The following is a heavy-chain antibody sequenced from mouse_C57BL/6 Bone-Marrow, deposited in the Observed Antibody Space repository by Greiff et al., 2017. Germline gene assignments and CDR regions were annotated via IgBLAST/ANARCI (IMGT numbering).Heavy chain of an antibody. CDR2: IYPRSGNT. J-gene: IGHJ2*01. CDR1: GYTFTSYG. Sequence: QVQLQQSGAELARPGASVKLSCKASGYTFTSYGISWVKQRTGQGLEWIGEIYPRSGNTYYNEKFKGKATLTADKSSSTAYMELRSLTSEDSAVYFCARSLAYYSLFDYWGQGTTLTVSS. D-gene: IGHD2-12*01. CDR3: ARSLAYYSLFDY. V-gene: IGHV1-81*01.